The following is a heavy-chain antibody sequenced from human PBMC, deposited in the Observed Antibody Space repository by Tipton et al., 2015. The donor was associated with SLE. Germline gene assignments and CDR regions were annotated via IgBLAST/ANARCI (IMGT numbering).Heavy chain of an antibody. Sequence: LRLSCTVSGDSITSSSYYWGWIRQPPGKGLEWIGRSGRTYYNPSLKSRVSTSVDTSKNQFSLKVTSVTAADTAVYFCAGSWAGSAFDIWGQGTLVTVSS. D-gene: IGHD6-13*01. J-gene: IGHJ3*02. CDR1: GDSITSSSYY. V-gene: IGHV4-39*07. CDR3: AGSWAGSAFDI. CDR2: SGRT.